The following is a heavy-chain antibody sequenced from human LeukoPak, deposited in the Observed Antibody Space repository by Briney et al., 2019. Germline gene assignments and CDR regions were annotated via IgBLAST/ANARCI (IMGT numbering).Heavy chain of an antibody. D-gene: IGHD3-10*01. V-gene: IGHV6-1*01. Sequence: SQTLSLTCAISGDSVSSNSAAWNWIRQSPSRGLEWLVRTYYRSKWYNDYAVSVKSRITINPDTSKNQFSLQLNSVTPEDTAVYYCARSYYYGSGSQNWFDPWGQGTLVTVSS. CDR1: GDSVSSNSAA. CDR3: ARSYYYGSGSQNWFDP. J-gene: IGHJ5*02. CDR2: TYYRSKWYN.